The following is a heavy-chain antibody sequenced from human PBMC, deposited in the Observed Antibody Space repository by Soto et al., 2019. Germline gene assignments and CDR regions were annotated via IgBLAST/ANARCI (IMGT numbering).Heavy chain of an antibody. J-gene: IGHJ4*02. CDR3: ARGRGYSYGWYFDY. D-gene: IGHD5-18*01. CDR1: GFTFDDSG. V-gene: IGHV3-20*04. CDR2: INWNGGST. Sequence: EVQLVESGGGVVRPGGSLRLSCAASGFTFDDSGMSWVRQAPGKGLEWVSGINWNGGSTGYADSVKGRFTISRDNDKNSLYLQMNSLRAEDTALYYCARGRGYSYGWYFDYWGQGDLVTVSS.